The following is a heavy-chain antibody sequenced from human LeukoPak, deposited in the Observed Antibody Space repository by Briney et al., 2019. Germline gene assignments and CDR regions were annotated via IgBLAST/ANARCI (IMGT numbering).Heavy chain of an antibody. D-gene: IGHD4-17*01. V-gene: IGHV4-61*01. J-gene: IGHJ4*02. Sequence: SETLSPTCTVSGGSVSSGSYYWSWIRQPPGKGLEWIGYIYYSGSTNYNPSLKSRVTISVDTSKNQFSLKLSSVTAADTAVYYCARDGAYGAQFPGYYWGQGTLVTVSS. CDR2: IYYSGST. CDR3: ARDGAYGAQFPGYY. CDR1: GGSVSSGSYY.